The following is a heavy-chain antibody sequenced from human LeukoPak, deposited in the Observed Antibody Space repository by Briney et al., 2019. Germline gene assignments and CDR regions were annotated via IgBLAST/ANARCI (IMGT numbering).Heavy chain of an antibody. CDR3: ASHLDCYDSSGHWMISWFDP. CDR2: VYYSGST. J-gene: IGHJ5*02. CDR1: GGSISNSRYY. V-gene: IGHV4-39*01. D-gene: IGHD3-22*01. Sequence: PSETLSLTCSVSGGSISNSRYYWGWIRQTPGKGLEWIGSVYYSGSTEYNPSLKRRVTISVDTSKNQFSLKVNSVTAADTATYYCASHLDCYDSSGHWMISWFDPWGQGILVTVSA.